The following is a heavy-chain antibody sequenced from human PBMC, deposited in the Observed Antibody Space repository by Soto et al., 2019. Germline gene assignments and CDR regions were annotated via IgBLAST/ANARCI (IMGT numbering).Heavy chain of an antibody. J-gene: IGHJ4*02. V-gene: IGHV3-48*02. CDR2: ISSSSSTI. CDR1: GFTFSSYS. CDR3: AREVRGVITSFDY. D-gene: IGHD3-10*01. Sequence: GGSLRLSCATSGFTFSSYSMNWVRQAPGKGLEWVSYISSSSSTIYYADSVKGRFTISRDNAKNSLYLQMNSLRDEDTAVYYCAREVRGVITSFDYWGQGTLVTVSS.